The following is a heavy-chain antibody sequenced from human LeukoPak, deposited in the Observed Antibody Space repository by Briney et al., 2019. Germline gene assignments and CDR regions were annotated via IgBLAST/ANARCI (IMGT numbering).Heavy chain of an antibody. CDR3: ARGPSGGNTLWMDY. CDR1: GLTFSDHY. J-gene: IGHJ4*02. D-gene: IGHD2-21*01. V-gene: IGHV3-66*01. CDR2: IYSGGST. Sequence: GGSLRLSCAASGLTFSDHYMSWVRQAPGKGLEWVSLIYSGGSTYYADSVKGRFTISRDNAKNSLYLQMNSLRTEDTAVYYCARGPSGGNTLWMDYWGQGTLVTVSS.